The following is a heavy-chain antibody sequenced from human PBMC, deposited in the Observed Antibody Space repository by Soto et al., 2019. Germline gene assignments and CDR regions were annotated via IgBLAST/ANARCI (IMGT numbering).Heavy chain of an antibody. Sequence: GGSLRLSCAASGFTFSSSIMSWVRQAPGKGLEWVSTFSGSSGSIYYADSVKGRFTISRDNSKNTLYLQMNSLRAEDTAVYYCAKDVGPGIAVTWGQGTLVTVSS. CDR2: FSGSSGSI. J-gene: IGHJ5*02. CDR3: AKDVGPGIAVT. CDR1: GFTFSSSI. D-gene: IGHD6-19*01. V-gene: IGHV3-23*01.